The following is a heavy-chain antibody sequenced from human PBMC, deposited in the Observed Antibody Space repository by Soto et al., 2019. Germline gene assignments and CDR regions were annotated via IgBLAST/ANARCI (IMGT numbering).Heavy chain of an antibody. V-gene: IGHV1-3*01. CDR1: GYTFTNYA. Sequence: QVQFVQSGAELKKPGASVKVSCKASGYTFTNYAMHWVRQAPGQRLEWMGWINAGNGNTKYSQKFQGRVTITRDTSARTAYVELTSLRSDDTAVYYCARAGYCSSTSCSDAFDMCGQGTLVTVSS. D-gene: IGHD2-2*01. CDR3: ARAGYCSSTSCSDAFDM. CDR2: INAGNGNT. J-gene: IGHJ3*02.